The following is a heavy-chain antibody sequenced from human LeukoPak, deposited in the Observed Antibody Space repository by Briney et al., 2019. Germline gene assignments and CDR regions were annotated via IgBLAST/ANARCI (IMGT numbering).Heavy chain of an antibody. CDR2: IIPIFGTA. D-gene: IGHD6-6*01. J-gene: IGHJ6*02. V-gene: IGHV1-69*13. Sequence: SVKVSCKASGGTFSSHAISWVRQAPGQGLEWMGGIIPIFGTANYAQKFQGRVTITADESTSTAYMELSSLRSEDTAVYYCARDRKQLVVSYGMDVWGQGTTVTVSS. CDR1: GGTFSSHA. CDR3: ARDRKQLVVSYGMDV.